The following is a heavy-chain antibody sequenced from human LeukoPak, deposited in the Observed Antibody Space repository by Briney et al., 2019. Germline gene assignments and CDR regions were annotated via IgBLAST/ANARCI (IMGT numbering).Heavy chain of an antibody. Sequence: GGSLRLSCAASGFTFSTYGMHWVRQAPGKGLEWVAVISYDGSNKYYADSVKGRFTISRDNSKNTLYLQMNSLRAEDTAVYYCAKARQLVPSLFDYWGQGTLVTVSS. D-gene: IGHD6-13*01. V-gene: IGHV3-30*18. CDR1: GFTFSTYG. J-gene: IGHJ4*02. CDR3: AKARQLVPSLFDY. CDR2: ISYDGSNK.